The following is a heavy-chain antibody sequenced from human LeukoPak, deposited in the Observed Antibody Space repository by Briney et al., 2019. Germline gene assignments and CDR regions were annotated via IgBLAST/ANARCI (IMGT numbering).Heavy chain of an antibody. CDR3: ARVVYYGGNSAGGY. Sequence: ASVKVSCKASGYTFTDYYIHCVRQAPGQGLEWMGWINPNSGGTNYAQKFQGRVTMTRDTSISTAYMELSRLRSDDTAVYYCARVVYYGGNSAGGYWGQGTLVTVSS. CDR2: INPNSGGT. D-gene: IGHD4-23*01. J-gene: IGHJ4*02. CDR1: GYTFTDYY. V-gene: IGHV1-2*02.